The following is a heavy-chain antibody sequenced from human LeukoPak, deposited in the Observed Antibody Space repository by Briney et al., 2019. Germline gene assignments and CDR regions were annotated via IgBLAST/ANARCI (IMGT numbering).Heavy chain of an antibody. J-gene: IGHJ4*02. Sequence: SETLSLTCAVYGGSFSPYYWSWIRQPPGKGLEWIGEINHSGSTNYNPSLKSRVTISVDTSKNQFSLRLSSVTATDTAVYYCAGGGFYCGGDCYVDYWGQGTLVTVSS. V-gene: IGHV4-34*01. D-gene: IGHD2-21*02. CDR3: AGGGFYCGGDCYVDY. CDR1: GGSFSPYY. CDR2: INHSGST.